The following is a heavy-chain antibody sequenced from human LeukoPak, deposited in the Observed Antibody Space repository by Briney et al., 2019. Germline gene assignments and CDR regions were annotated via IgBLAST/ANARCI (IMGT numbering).Heavy chain of an antibody. CDR3: ASYYDILTGFDY. CDR2: IYYSGST. V-gene: IGHV4-39*01. Sequence: PSETLSLTCTVSGGSISSSSCYWGWIRQPPGKGLEWIGSIYYSGSTYYNPSLKSRVTISVDTSKNQFPLKLSSVTAADTAVYYCASYYDILTGFDYWGQGTLVTVSS. J-gene: IGHJ4*02. D-gene: IGHD3-9*01. CDR1: GGSISSSSCY.